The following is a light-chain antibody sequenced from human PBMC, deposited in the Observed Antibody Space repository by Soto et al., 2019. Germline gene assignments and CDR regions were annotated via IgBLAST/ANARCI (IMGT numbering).Light chain of an antibody. CDR1: QGISSW. J-gene: IGKJ4*01. CDR3: QQANIFPLT. V-gene: IGKV1-12*01. CDR2: DAS. Sequence: DLQMTQSPSSLSASVGYRVTITCRASQGISSWLAWYQQKPEKAPKLVIYDASSLQSGITSMFSGSGSGTDFTLTISSLQPEYFATYYCQQANIFPLTRGGGTKVE.